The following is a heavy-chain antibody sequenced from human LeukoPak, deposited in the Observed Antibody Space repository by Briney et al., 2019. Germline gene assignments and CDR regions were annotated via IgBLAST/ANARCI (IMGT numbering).Heavy chain of an antibody. CDR2: IYSDGRT. CDR3: ARDSNTRN. J-gene: IGHJ4*02. CDR1: GFIVSSNY. Sequence: GGSLRLSCAASGFIVSSNYMSWVRQAPGKGLEWVSVIYSDGRTYHADSVKGRFTISRDNSKNTVYLQMNGLRAEDTAVYYCARDSNTRNWGQGTLVTVSS. V-gene: IGHV3-66*01. D-gene: IGHD1-26*01.